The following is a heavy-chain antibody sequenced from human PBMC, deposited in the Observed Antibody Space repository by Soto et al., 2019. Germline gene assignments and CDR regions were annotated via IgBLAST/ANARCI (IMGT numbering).Heavy chain of an antibody. CDR1: GFTFSSYG. CDR3: AGNYYDSSGYPPPPDY. V-gene: IGHV3-33*01. Sequence: QVQLVESGGGVVQPGRSLRLSCAASGFTFSSYGMHWVRQAPGKGLEWVAVIWYDGSNKYYADSVKGRFTISRDNSKNRLYLQMNSLRAEDTAVYYCAGNYYDSSGYPPPPDYWGQGTLVTVSS. D-gene: IGHD3-22*01. J-gene: IGHJ4*02. CDR2: IWYDGSNK.